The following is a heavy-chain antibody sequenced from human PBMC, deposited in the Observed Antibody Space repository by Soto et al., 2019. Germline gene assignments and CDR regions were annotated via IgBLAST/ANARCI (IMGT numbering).Heavy chain of an antibody. V-gene: IGHV3-74*01. CDR1: GITFTNYW. CDR2: VDSDGRGT. CDR3: GTVFEH. Sequence: EVQLVESGGGSVQPGGSLRLSCVASGITFTNYWMHWVRQVPGKGLVWVARVDSDGRGTSYADFVKGRFTISRGNAKNTLYLQMTSLRVEDTAMYYCGTVFEHWGQGIPVTVSS. J-gene: IGHJ4*02.